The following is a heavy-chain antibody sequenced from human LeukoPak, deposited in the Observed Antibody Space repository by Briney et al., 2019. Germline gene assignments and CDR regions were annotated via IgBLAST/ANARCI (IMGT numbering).Heavy chain of an antibody. D-gene: IGHD2-15*01. J-gene: IGHJ2*01. V-gene: IGHV4-34*01. CDR3: ARAKYGGSVGRGFDL. CDR1: GGSFSGYY. Sequence: PSETLSLTCAVYGGSFSGYYWSWIRQPPGKGLEWIGEINHSGSTNYNPSLKSRVTISVDTSKNQFSLKLSSVTAADTAVYYCARAKYGGSVGRGFDLWGRGTLVTVSS. CDR2: INHSGST.